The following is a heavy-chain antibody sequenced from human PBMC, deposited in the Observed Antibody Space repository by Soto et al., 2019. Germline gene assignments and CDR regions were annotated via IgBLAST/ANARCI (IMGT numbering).Heavy chain of an antibody. D-gene: IGHD2-2*01. V-gene: IGHV4-59*01. Sequence: PSETLSLTCTVSGGSLSSYYWSWIRQPPGKGLEWIGYIYYSGSTNYNPSLKSRVTISVDTSKNQFSLKLSSVTAADTAVYYCARGPKYQRLGHYYYYGMDVWGQGTTVTVSS. CDR1: GGSLSSYY. J-gene: IGHJ6*02. CDR2: IYYSGST. CDR3: ARGPKYQRLGHYYYYGMDV.